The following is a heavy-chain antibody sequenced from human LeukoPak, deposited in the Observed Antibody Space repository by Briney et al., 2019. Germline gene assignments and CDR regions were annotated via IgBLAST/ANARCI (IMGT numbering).Heavy chain of an antibody. D-gene: IGHD3-9*01. V-gene: IGHV5-51*01. J-gene: IGHJ4*02. Sequence: GESLKISCQASGYKFNNFYIAWVRQMPGKGLEWVAIIYPGDSDIRYSPSIQGHVTISAVKSTSTTFLQWTSLKASDTAMYYCARRHSDSLTGFDFWGQGTLVTVTS. CDR3: ARRHSDSLTGFDF. CDR1: GYKFNNFY. CDR2: IYPGDSDI.